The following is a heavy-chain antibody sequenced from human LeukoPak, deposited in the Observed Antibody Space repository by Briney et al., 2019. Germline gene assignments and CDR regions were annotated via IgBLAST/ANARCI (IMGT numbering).Heavy chain of an antibody. CDR3: ATLIAAAEFDY. J-gene: IGHJ4*02. CDR1: GFTVSSNY. V-gene: IGHV3-21*01. D-gene: IGHD6-13*01. Sequence: AGGSLRLSCAASGFTVSSNYMSWVRQAPGKGLEWVSSISSSSYYIYYADSMKGRFTISRDNAKNSLYLQMNSLRAEDTAVYYCATLIAAAEFDYWGQGTLVTVSS. CDR2: ISSSSYYI.